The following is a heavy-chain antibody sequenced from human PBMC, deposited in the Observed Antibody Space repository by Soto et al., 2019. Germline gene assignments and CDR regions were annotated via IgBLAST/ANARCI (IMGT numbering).Heavy chain of an antibody. Sequence: EVQLVESGGGLVKSGGSLRLSCAASGFTFSNAWMSWVRQAPGKGLEWVGRIKSKTDGGTTDYAAPVKGRFTISRDDSKNTLYLQMNSLKTEDTAVYYCTSDNYDFWSGYKTDAFDIWGQGTMVTVSS. CDR3: TSDNYDFWSGYKTDAFDI. D-gene: IGHD3-3*01. V-gene: IGHV3-15*01. J-gene: IGHJ3*02. CDR1: GFTFSNAW. CDR2: IKSKTDGGTT.